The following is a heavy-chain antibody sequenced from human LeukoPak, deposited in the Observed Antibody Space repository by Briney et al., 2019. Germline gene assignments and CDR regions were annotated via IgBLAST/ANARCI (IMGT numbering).Heavy chain of an antibody. CDR2: INHNGNVN. CDR3: ARGGGLDV. CDR1: GFTFSSYW. Sequence: GGSLRLPCAASGFTFSSYWVNWARQAPGKGLEWVASINHNGNVNYYVDSVKGRFTISRDNAKNSLYLQMSNLRAEDTAVYFCARGGGLDVWGQGATVTVSS. J-gene: IGHJ6*02. D-gene: IGHD3-16*01. V-gene: IGHV3-7*03.